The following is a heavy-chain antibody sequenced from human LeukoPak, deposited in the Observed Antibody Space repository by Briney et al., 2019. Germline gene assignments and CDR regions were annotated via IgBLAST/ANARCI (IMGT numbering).Heavy chain of an antibody. CDR1: GGSISSGVYY. CDR3: ARCLSDQYYFDY. CDR2: IYYSGST. Sequence: PSQTLSLTCTVSGGSISSGVYYWSWIRQHPGKGLEWIGYIYYSGSTYYNPSLKSRVTISVDTSKNQFSLKLSSVTAADTAVYYCARCLSDQYYFDYWGQGTLVTVSS. V-gene: IGHV4-31*03. J-gene: IGHJ4*02. D-gene: IGHD3-16*01.